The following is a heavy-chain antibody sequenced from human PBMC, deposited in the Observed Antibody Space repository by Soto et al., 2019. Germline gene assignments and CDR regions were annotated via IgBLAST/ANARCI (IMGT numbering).Heavy chain of an antibody. V-gene: IGHV3-73*02. CDR1: GFTLSGSA. CDR3: TRSGGSYSFGY. D-gene: IGHD1-26*01. CDR2: IRSKTHSYAT. Sequence: EVQLVESGGGLVQPGESLKLSCAASGFTLSGSAAHWVRQASGKGLEWVGRIRSKTHSYATEYIASVKGRFTMSRDDSNNTAYLQMNGLKTDDTAVYYCTRSGGSYSFGYWGQGTLVTVSS. J-gene: IGHJ4*02.